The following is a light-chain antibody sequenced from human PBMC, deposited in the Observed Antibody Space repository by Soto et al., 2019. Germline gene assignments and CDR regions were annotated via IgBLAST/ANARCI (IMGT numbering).Light chain of an antibody. CDR2: AAS. CDR3: QQYSSYPSLT. V-gene: IGKV1-39*01. Sequence: IQMTQSPSSVSASVGDRVTITCRASQSISSYLNWYQQKPGKAPKLLISAASSLQSGVPSRFSGSGSGTEFTLTISSLQPDDFATYYCQQYSSYPSLTFGGGTKVDIK. J-gene: IGKJ4*01. CDR1: QSISSY.